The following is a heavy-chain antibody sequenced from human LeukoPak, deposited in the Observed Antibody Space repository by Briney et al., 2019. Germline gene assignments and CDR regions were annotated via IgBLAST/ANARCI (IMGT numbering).Heavy chain of an antibody. V-gene: IGHV3-64*01. J-gene: IGHJ6*02. Sequence: GGSLRLSCAASGFTVSNNYMSWVRQAPGKGLEYVSAISSNGGSTYYANSVKGRFTISRDNSKNTLYLQMGSLRAEDMAVYYCARCGGDCSGHYYGMDVWGQGTTVTVSS. CDR1: GFTVSNNY. CDR2: ISSNGGST. D-gene: IGHD2-21*02. CDR3: ARCGGDCSGHYYGMDV.